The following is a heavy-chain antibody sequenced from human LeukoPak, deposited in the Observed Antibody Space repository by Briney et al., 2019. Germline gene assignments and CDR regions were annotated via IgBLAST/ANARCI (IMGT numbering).Heavy chain of an antibody. V-gene: IGHV4-39*01. D-gene: IGHD2-2*01. CDR2: IYYSGST. CDR3: ARGNCSSTSCSPPDY. J-gene: IGHJ4*02. CDR1: GGSISSSSYY. Sequence: SETLSLTCTVSGGSISSSSYYWGWIRQPPGKGLEWIGSIYYSGSTYYNPSLKSRVTISVDTSKNLFSLKLSSVTAADTAVYYWARGNCSSTSCSPPDYWGQGTLVTVSS.